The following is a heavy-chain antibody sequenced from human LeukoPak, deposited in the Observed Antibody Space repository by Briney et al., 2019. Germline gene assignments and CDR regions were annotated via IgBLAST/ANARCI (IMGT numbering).Heavy chain of an antibody. CDR2: MRYDGRDK. V-gene: IGHV3-30*02. CDR3: SKAGEYCSGSSCYHWYFDL. CDR1: GFTFSSYN. J-gene: IGHJ2*01. Sequence: GGSLRLSCAASGFTFSSYNMHWVRQAPGKGLEWVAFMRYDGRDKYYGDSVKGRFTISRDNSKSMLYLQMNSLRAEDTAVYYCSKAGEYCSGSSCYHWYFDLWGRGTLVTVSS. D-gene: IGHD2-2*01.